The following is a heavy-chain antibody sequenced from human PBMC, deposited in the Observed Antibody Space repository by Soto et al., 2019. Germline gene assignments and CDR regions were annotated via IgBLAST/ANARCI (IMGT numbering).Heavy chain of an antibody. J-gene: IGHJ4*02. CDR2: IFSSGGT. CDR3: AREGSYSAYNFAHGIQLWSFDF. D-gene: IGHD5-12*01. V-gene: IGHV4-4*07. CDR1: GGSLNNFY. Sequence: TLPLPGPASGGSLNNFYCSRVPKPAGKGLEWIGRIFSSGGTSFNPALESRVAMSVDTSKNHFSLNLSSVTAADMAVYYCAREGSYSAYNFAHGIQLWSFDFWGQGALVTVSS.